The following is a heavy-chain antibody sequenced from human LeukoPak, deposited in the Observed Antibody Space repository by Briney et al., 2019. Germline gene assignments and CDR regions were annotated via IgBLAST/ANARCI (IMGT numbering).Heavy chain of an antibody. V-gene: IGHV6-1*01. CDR3: ARDGAVKNNRLYSSSWYYYYGMDV. CDR1: GDSVSSNSAA. Sequence: SQTLSLTCAISGDSVSSNSAAWNWIRQSPSRGLEWLGRTYYRSKWYNDYAVSVKSRITINPDTSKNQFSLQLNSVTPEDTAVYYCARDGAVKNNRLYSSSWYYYYGMDVWGQGTTVTVSS. J-gene: IGHJ6*02. CDR2: TYYRSKWYN. D-gene: IGHD6-13*01.